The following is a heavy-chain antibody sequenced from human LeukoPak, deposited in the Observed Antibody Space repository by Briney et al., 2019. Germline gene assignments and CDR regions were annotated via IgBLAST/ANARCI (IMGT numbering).Heavy chain of an antibody. Sequence: PSETLALICAVYGGSFSGYYWSWIRQPPGKGLEWIGEINHSGSTNYNPSLKSRVTISVDTSKNQFSLKLSSVTAADTAVYYCARVGVTTPYYWGQGTLVTVSS. J-gene: IGHJ4*02. CDR3: ARVGVTTPYY. CDR2: INHSGST. CDR1: GGSFSGYY. D-gene: IGHD4-17*01. V-gene: IGHV4-34*01.